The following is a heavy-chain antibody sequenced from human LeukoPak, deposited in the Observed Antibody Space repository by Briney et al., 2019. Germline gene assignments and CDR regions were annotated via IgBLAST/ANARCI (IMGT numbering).Heavy chain of an antibody. J-gene: IGHJ6*02. CDR2: IYYSGSP. CDR3: ARSRSLTGTQRPRGYYYYGMDV. V-gene: IGHV4-4*02. CDR1: GGSISSNNW. Sequence: PSGTLSLTCAVSGGSISSNNWWGWVRQPPGKGLEWIGEIYYSGSPNYNPSLKSRVTISVDTSKNQFSLKLSSVTAADTAVYYCARSRSLTGTQRPRGYYYYGMDVWGQGTTVTVSS. D-gene: IGHD1-20*01.